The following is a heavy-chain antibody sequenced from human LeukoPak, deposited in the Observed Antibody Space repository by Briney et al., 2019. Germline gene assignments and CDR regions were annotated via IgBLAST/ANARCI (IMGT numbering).Heavy chain of an antibody. CDR1: GFTFSNYW. J-gene: IGHJ4*02. Sequence: GGSLRLSCAASGFTFSNYWMHWVRQTPGKGLVWVSRINNDGSTTSYADSVKGRFTISRDNAKNTLYLQMNSLKSEDSAAYYCARGGIAAPLGYWGQGTLVTVSS. V-gene: IGHV3-74*01. D-gene: IGHD6-13*01. CDR2: INNDGSTT. CDR3: ARGGIAAPLGY.